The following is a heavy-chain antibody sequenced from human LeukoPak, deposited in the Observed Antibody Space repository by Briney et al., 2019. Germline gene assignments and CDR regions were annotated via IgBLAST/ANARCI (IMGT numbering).Heavy chain of an antibody. CDR1: GYTVSDLS. J-gene: IGHJ6*03. CDR3: ARDKTGTTPLLRYYYYMDV. V-gene: IGHV1-24*01. CDR2: IDPDDDET. D-gene: IGHD1-1*01. Sequence: ASVKVSCKVSGYTVSDLSILWVRQAAGRGLEWMGTIDPDDDETIYAEKFQGRVTMTEDTSTDTAYMELSRLRSDDTAVYYCARDKTGTTPLLRYYYYMDVWGKGTTVTVSS.